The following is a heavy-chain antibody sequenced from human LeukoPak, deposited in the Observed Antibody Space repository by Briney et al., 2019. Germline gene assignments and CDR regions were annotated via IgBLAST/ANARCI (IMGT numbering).Heavy chain of an antibody. D-gene: IGHD2-2*01. Sequence: ASVKVSCKTSGYTFTSYDINWVRQATGQGLEWMGWMNPNSGNTGYAQKFQGRVTMTRNTSISTAYMELSSLRSEDTAVYYCARYERDIVVVPAATKRWFDYWGQGTLVTVSS. J-gene: IGHJ5*01. CDR3: ARYERDIVVVPAATKRWFDY. CDR1: GYTFTSYD. V-gene: IGHV1-8*01. CDR2: MNPNSGNT.